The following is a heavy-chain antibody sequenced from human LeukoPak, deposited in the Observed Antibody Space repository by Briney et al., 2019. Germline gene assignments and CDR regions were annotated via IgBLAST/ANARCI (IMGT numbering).Heavy chain of an antibody. V-gene: IGHV4-39*01. D-gene: IGHD3/OR15-3a*01. CDR1: GDSIISSSHY. CDR3: ARHWTGYYYYGMDV. J-gene: IGHJ6*02. CDR2: IYYSGST. Sequence: SETLSLTCTVFGDSIISSSHYWGWIRQPPGKGLEWIGSIYYSGSTHFNPSLQSRVTMSVDASKSQFSLKLSSVTAADTAGYYCARHWTGYYYYGMDVWGQGTTVTVSS.